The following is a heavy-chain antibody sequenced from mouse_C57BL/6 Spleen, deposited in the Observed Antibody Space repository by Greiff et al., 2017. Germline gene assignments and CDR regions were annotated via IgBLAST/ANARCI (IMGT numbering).Heavy chain of an antibody. V-gene: IGHV1-82*01. J-gene: IGHJ4*01. Sequence: QLQQSGPELVKPGASVKISCKASGYAFSSSWMNWVKQRPGKGLEWIGRIYPGDGDTNYNGKFKGKATLTADKSSSTAYMQLSSLTSEDSAVYFCAGSTPYAMDYWGQGTSVTVSS. CDR1: GYAFSSSW. CDR2: IYPGDGDT. CDR3: AGSTPYAMDY. D-gene: IGHD5-1*01.